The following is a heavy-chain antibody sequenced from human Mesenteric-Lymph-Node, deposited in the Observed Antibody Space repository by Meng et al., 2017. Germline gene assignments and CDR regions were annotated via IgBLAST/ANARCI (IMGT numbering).Heavy chain of an antibody. V-gene: IGHV3-23*01. Sequence: GESLKISCAASGFTFSSYAMSWVRQAPGKGLEWVSTVTSSGDTTYYADSVKGRFSISRDNSKNTLYLQMNSLRAEDTAIYYCAKKRGYCSGGSCYSDYWGQGTLVTVSS. CDR2: VTSSGDTT. CDR1: GFTFSSYA. D-gene: IGHD2-15*01. J-gene: IGHJ4*02. CDR3: AKKRGYCSGGSCYSDY.